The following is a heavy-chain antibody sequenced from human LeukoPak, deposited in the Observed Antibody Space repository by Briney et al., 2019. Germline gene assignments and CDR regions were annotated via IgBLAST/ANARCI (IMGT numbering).Heavy chain of an antibody. J-gene: IGHJ4*02. CDR2: ISGSGGNT. D-gene: IGHD5-24*01. Sequence: GGSLRLSCAASGFTFSSHAMSWVRQAPGKGLEWVSAISGSGGNTYYADSVKGRFTISRGSSKNTLYLQMNSLRAEDTAVYYCPRRDGYNYGYFDYWGQGTLVTVSS. V-gene: IGHV3-23*01. CDR1: GFTFSSHA. CDR3: PRRDGYNYGYFDY.